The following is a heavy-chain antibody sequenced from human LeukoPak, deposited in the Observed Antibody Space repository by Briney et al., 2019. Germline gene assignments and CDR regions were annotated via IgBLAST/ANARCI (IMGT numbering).Heavy chain of an antibody. Sequence: GGSLRLSCAASGFTFSSYAMHWVRKAPGKGLEWVAVISYDGSNKYYADSVKGRLTISRDNSKNTLYLQMNSLRAEDTAVYYCARAPRIAAATDYWGQGTLVTVSS. CDR1: GFTFSSYA. CDR3: ARAPRIAAATDY. CDR2: ISYDGSNK. D-gene: IGHD6-13*01. J-gene: IGHJ4*02. V-gene: IGHV3-30-3*01.